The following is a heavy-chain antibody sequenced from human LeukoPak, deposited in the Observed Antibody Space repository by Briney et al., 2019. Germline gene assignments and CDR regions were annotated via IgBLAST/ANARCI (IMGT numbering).Heavy chain of an antibody. CDR2: INAGNGNT. Sequence: GASVKVSCKASGYTFTSYAMHWVRQAPGQRLEWMGWINAGNGNTKYSQKFQGRVTITRDTSASTAYMELSSLRSEDTAVYYCARDQASGWYPPIPPDYWGQGTLVTVSS. CDR3: ARDQASGWYPPIPPDY. V-gene: IGHV1-3*01. CDR1: GYTFTSYA. J-gene: IGHJ4*02. D-gene: IGHD6-19*01.